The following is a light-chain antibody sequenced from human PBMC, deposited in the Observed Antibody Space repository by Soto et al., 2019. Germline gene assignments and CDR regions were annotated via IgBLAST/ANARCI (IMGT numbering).Light chain of an antibody. CDR1: QSVLYSSNNTNY. Sequence: DIVMTQSPDSLAVSLGERATINCKSSQSVLYSSNNTNYLAWYQQKPGQPPKLLIYWASTRESGVPDRFSGSGAGTDFPLTSSSLQAEDVAVYYCQHYYSTPYTFGHGTKLQIK. V-gene: IGKV4-1*01. CDR2: WAS. CDR3: QHYYSTPYT. J-gene: IGKJ2*01.